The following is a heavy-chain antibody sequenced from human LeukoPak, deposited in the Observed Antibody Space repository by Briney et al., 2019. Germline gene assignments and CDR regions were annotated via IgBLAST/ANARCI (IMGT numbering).Heavy chain of an antibody. CDR1: GFTFDDYA. D-gene: IGHD5-18*01. J-gene: IGHJ6*02. V-gene: IGHV3-9*01. Sequence: GRSLRLSCAASGFTFDDYAMHWVRQAPGKGLEWVSGISWNSGSIGYADSVKGRFTISRDNAKNSLYLQMNSLRAEDTALYYCAKEVGGTGYSYGPPYYYGMDVWGQGTTVTVSS. CDR3: AKEVGGTGYSYGPPYYYGMDV. CDR2: ISWNSGSI.